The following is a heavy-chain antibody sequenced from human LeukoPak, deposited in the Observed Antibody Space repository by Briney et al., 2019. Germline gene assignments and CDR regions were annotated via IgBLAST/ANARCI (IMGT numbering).Heavy chain of an antibody. CDR2: ISGSGDST. CDR1: GFTFSSYA. J-gene: IGHJ4*02. D-gene: IGHD6-13*01. CDR3: AKDQAAPVDYFDY. Sequence: PGGSLRLSCAASGFTFSSYAMSWVRQAPEKGLEWVSGISGSGDSTWYADSVKGRFTISRDNSKNTLYLQTNSLRAEDTAVYYCAKDQAAPVDYFDYWGQGTLVTVSS. V-gene: IGHV3-23*01.